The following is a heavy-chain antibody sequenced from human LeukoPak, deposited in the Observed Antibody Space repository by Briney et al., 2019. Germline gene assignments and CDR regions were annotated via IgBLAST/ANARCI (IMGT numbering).Heavy chain of an antibody. CDR3: AADPNLGGVAPTPKYYFDY. D-gene: IGHD3-16*01. Sequence: ASVKVSCKASGYTFTKYGITWVRQAPGQGLEWMGWISTYNGNTNYAQKLQGRVTMTTDTSTSTAYMELRSLISEDTAVYYCAADPNLGGVAPTPKYYFDYWGQGTLVTVSS. CDR1: GYTFTKYG. CDR2: ISTYNGNT. J-gene: IGHJ4*02. V-gene: IGHV1-18*01.